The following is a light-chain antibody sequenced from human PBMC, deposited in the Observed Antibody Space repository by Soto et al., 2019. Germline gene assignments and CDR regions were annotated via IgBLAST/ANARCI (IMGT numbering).Light chain of an antibody. CDR1: QSISSW. CDR3: QQTNSFPIT. V-gene: IGKV1-5*03. CDR2: KAS. Sequence: IQTTQSPSTLSSSVGDRVTITCRASQSISSWLAWYQQKPGKAPKLLIYKASSLESGVPSRFSGSGSGTEFTLTISSLQPDDFATYYCQQTNSFPITFGQGTRLEI. J-gene: IGKJ5*01.